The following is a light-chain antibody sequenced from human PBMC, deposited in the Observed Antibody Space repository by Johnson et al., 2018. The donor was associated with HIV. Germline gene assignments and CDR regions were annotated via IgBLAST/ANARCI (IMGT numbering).Light chain of an antibody. Sequence: QSVLTQPPSVSAAPGQKVTISCSGSSSNIGNNYVSWYQHLPGTAPKLLIYDNNKRPSGIPDRFSGSKSGTSATLGITGLQTGDEADYYCGTWDSSLGGHYVFGPGTKVTVL. CDR3: GTWDSSLGGHYV. V-gene: IGLV1-51*01. J-gene: IGLJ1*01. CDR2: DNN. CDR1: SSNIGNNY.